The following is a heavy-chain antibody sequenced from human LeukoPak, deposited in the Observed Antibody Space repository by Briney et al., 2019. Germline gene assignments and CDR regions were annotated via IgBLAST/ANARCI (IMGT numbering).Heavy chain of an antibody. CDR1: GFTFSNYW. CDR3: ARANYGYRFDY. J-gene: IGHJ4*02. D-gene: IGHD5-18*01. CDR2: IKQDGSDK. Sequence: GGSLRLSCAASGFTFSNYWMSWVRQAPGQGLEWVAHIKQDGSDKYYVDSVKGRFTISRDNAKSSVYLQMNSLRAEDTAVYYCARANYGYRFDYWGQGTLVTVSS. V-gene: IGHV3-7*01.